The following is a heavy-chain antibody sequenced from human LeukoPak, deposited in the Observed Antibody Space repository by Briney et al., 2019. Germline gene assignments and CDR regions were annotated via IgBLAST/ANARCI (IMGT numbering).Heavy chain of an antibody. D-gene: IGHD1-26*01. Sequence: GDSVKVSCKASGYNFNIYGIMWVRQAPGQGLEGMGWISTYSGKTNSAQKFQDGLTMSTDPSTSAAFMDLRTLRSDVTAFYYCARVDGASGTPLEYDFWGQGTLVTVSS. CDR2: ISTYSGKT. V-gene: IGHV1-18*01. J-gene: IGHJ4*02. CDR1: GYNFNIYG. CDR3: ARVDGASGTPLEYDF.